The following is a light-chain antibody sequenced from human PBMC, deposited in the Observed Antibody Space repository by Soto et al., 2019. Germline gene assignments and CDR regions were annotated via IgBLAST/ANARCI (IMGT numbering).Light chain of an antibody. V-gene: IGKV3-20*01. CDR2: RAS. J-gene: IGKJ4*01. Sequence: EIVLTQSPDTLSLSPGERATLSCRASQSVSSALLAWYQQKPSQAPRLLIYRASTRATGIPDRFTGSGYGTDFTLTISRLELEDFAVYYCLQYESSPLTFGGGTNVEIK. CDR3: LQYESSPLT. CDR1: QSVSSAL.